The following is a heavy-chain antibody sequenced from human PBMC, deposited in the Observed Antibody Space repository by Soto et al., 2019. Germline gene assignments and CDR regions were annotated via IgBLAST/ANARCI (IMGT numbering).Heavy chain of an antibody. J-gene: IGHJ3*02. D-gene: IGHD5-18*01. CDR1: GYTFTSYG. CDR2: ISAYNGNT. Sequence: ASVKVSCKASGYTFTSYGISWVRQAPGQGLERMGWISAYNGNTNYAQKLQGRVTMTTDTSTSTAYMELRSLRSDDTAVYYCARVVIQLWLLSAFDIWGQGTMVTVSS. CDR3: ARVVIQLWLLSAFDI. V-gene: IGHV1-18*01.